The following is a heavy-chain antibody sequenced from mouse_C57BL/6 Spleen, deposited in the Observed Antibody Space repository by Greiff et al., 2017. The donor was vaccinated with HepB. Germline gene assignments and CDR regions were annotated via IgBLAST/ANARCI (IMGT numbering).Heavy chain of an antibody. CDR3: ASTGTFAWFAY. J-gene: IGHJ3*01. D-gene: IGHD4-1*01. CDR1: GYTFTGYW. CDR2: ILPGSGST. Sequence: QVQLQESGAELMKPGASVKLSCKATGYTFTGYWIEWVKQRPGHGLEWIGEILPGSGSTNYNGKFKGKATFTADTSSNTAYMQLSSLTTEDSAIYYCASTGTFAWFAYWGQGTLVTVSA. V-gene: IGHV1-9*01.